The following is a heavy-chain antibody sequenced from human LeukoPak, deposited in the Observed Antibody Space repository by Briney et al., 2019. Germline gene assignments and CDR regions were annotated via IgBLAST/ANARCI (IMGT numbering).Heavy chain of an antibody. Sequence: GASVKVSCKASGGTFSSYAISWVRQAPGQGLEWMGGIIPIFGTANYAQKFQGRVTITADKSTSTAYMELSSLRSEDTAVHYCARHWGYCSSTSCYDSNWFDPWGQGTLVTVSS. J-gene: IGHJ5*02. V-gene: IGHV1-69*06. CDR3: ARHWGYCSSTSCYDSNWFDP. D-gene: IGHD2-2*01. CDR2: IIPIFGTA. CDR1: GGTFSSYA.